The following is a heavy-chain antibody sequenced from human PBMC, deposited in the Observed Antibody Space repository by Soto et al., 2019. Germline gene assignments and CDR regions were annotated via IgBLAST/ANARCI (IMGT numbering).Heavy chain of an antibody. CDR3: ARDVGAEEHREWGSYRWTTLNWFDP. D-gene: IGHD3-16*02. Sequence: GGSLRLSCAASGFTFSSYWMSWVRQAPGKGLEWVANIKQDGSEKYYVDSVKGRFTISRDNAKNSLYLQMNSLRAEDTAVYYCARDVGAEEHREWGSYRWTTLNWFDPWGQGTLVTVSS. CDR1: GFTFSSYW. J-gene: IGHJ5*02. V-gene: IGHV3-7*01. CDR2: IKQDGSEK.